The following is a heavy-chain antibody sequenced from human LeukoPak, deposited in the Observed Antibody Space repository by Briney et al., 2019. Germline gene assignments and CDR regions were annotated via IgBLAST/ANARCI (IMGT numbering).Heavy chain of an antibody. J-gene: IGHJ3*02. Sequence: GGSLRLSCAASGFTVSNNFISWVRQAPGQGLEWVSAISGSGGSTYYADSVKGRFTISRDNSKNTLYLQMNSLRAEDTAVYYCAKDLMYYYGSGIFGEAFDIWGQGKMVTVFS. CDR2: ISGSGGST. D-gene: IGHD3-10*01. CDR3: AKDLMYYYGSGIFGEAFDI. V-gene: IGHV3-23*01. CDR1: GFTVSNNF.